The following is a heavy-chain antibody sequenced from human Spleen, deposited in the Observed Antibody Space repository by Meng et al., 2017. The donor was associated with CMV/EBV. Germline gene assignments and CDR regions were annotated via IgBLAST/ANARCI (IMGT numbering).Heavy chain of an antibody. CDR2: IYSGGST. D-gene: IGHD3-22*01. CDR3: ARDLSLNTYYFETTGMKY. CDR1: GFTVSSNY. J-gene: IGHJ4*02. V-gene: IGHV3-53*05. Sequence: GESLKISCAASGFTVSSNYMSWVRQAPGKGLEWVSVIYSGGSTYYADSVKGRFTISRDNSKNTLYLQMSNLTSEDTAVYYCARDLSLNTYYFETTGMKYWGQGTLVTVSS.